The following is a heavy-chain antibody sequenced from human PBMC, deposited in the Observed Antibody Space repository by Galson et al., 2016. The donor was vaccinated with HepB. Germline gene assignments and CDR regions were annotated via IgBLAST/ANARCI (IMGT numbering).Heavy chain of an antibody. J-gene: IGHJ5*02. V-gene: IGHV4-59*01. CDR1: DGSITGYY. Sequence: SETLSLTCTVSDGSITGYYWSWIRQPPGKGLEWIGYIHYTGTTNYSPSLKSRVAISVDTSNNQFSLNLTSVTAADTAIYYGAREDSTDWFDPRGQGTLVSVSS. D-gene: IGHD6-13*01. CDR3: AREDSTDWFDP. CDR2: IHYTGTT.